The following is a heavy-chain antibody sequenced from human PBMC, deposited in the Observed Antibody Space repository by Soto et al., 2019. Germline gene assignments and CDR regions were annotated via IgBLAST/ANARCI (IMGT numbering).Heavy chain of an antibody. D-gene: IGHD3-10*01. J-gene: IGHJ3*02. CDR2: INHSGST. CDR1: GGSFSGYY. CDR3: ARVDRDGSGSYRPLDAFDI. V-gene: IGHV4-34*01. Sequence: QVQLQQWGAGLLKPSETLSLTCAVYGGSFSGYYWSWIRQPPGKGLEWIGEINHSGSTNYNPSLXRRVTRSVDTXXNXFXXKLSSVTAADTAVYYCARVDRDGSGSYRPLDAFDIWGQGTMVTVSS.